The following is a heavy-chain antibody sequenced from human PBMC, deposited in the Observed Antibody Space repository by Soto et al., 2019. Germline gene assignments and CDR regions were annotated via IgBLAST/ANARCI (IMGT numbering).Heavy chain of an antibody. CDR1: GGSISSSSYY. J-gene: IGHJ4*02. CDR3: ARQLMTTVIQNYFDY. V-gene: IGHV4-39*01. CDR2: IYYSGST. Sequence: SETLSLTCTVSGGSISSSSYYWGWIRQPPGKGLEWIGSIYYSGSTYYNPSLKSRVTISVDTSKNQFSLKLSSVTAADTAVYYCARQLMTTVIQNYFDYWGQGTLVTVSS. D-gene: IGHD4-17*01.